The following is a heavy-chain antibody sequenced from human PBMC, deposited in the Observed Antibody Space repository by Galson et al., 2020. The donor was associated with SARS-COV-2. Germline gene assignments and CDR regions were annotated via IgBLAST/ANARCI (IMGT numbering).Heavy chain of an antibody. V-gene: IGHV1-69*13. Sequence: SVKVSCKASGGTFSSYAISWVRQARGQGLEWMGGIIPIFGTANYAQKFQGRVTITADESTSTAYMELSSLRSEDTAVYYCARDEEGSSWLGDAFDIWGQGTMVTVSS. CDR1: GGTFSSYA. D-gene: IGHD6-13*01. J-gene: IGHJ3*02. CDR3: ARDEEGSSWLGDAFDI. CDR2: IIPIFGTA.